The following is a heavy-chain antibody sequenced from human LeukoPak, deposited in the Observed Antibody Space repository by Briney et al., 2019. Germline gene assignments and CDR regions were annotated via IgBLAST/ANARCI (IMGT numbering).Heavy chain of an antibody. J-gene: IGHJ4*02. CDR2: IVPIFGTA. V-gene: IGHV1-69*05. CDR3: ARDRIAVAGTHFDY. Sequence: SVKVSCKASGGTFSSYAISWVRQAPGQGLEWMGGIVPIFGTANYAQKFQGRVTITTDESTSTAYMELSSLRSEDTAVYYCARDRIAVAGTHFDYWGQGTLVTVSS. CDR1: GGTFSSYA. D-gene: IGHD6-19*01.